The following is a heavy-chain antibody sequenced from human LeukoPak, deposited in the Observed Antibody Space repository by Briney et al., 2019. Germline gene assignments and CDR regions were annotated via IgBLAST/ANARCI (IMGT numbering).Heavy chain of an antibody. CDR2: VYYSGST. D-gene: IGHD6-19*01. CDR1: GGSVSGYY. CDR3: ARGHSSGWFSSFDY. Sequence: SETLSLTCVVSGGSVSGYYWGWIRQPPGRGLEWIGYVYYSGSTNYNPSFKSRVTISVDTSKNQFSLKLSSVTAADTAVYYCARGHSSGWFSSFDYWGQGTLVTVSS. V-gene: IGHV4-59*02. J-gene: IGHJ4*02.